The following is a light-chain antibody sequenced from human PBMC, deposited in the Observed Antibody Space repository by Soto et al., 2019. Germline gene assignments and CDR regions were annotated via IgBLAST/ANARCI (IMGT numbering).Light chain of an antibody. CDR1: QSVSSRC. J-gene: IGKJ4*01. CDR3: QQCGSSPPT. Sequence: EIVLTQSPGTLSLSPGERATLSCRASQSVSSRCLAWNQRKPGQAPRLLIYDASSRPTGIPDRFSGSGSGTDFTLTISRLEPEDFAVYYCQQCGSSPPTFGGGTKVEIK. V-gene: IGKV3-20*01. CDR2: DAS.